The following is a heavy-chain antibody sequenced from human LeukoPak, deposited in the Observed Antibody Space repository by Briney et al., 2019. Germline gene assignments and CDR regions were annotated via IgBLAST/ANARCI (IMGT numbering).Heavy chain of an antibody. CDR2: IYYSGRT. CDR1: GGSISNYY. J-gene: IGHJ6*03. D-gene: IGHD3-22*01. V-gene: IGHV4-59*01. CDR3: ARGSLDLYYYDSSGFPYYYYYMDV. Sequence: SETLSLTCTVSGGSISNYYRSWFRQPPGKGLEWIGYIYYSGRTSYNPSLNSRVTISVDTSEKQFSLRLSSVTAADTAVYYCARGSLDLYYYDSSGFPYYYYYMDVWGKGTTVTVS.